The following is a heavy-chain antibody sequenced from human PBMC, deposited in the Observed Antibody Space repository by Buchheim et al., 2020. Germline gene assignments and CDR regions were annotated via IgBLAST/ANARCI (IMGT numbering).Heavy chain of an antibody. Sequence: QVQLVQSAAEVKKPGSSVKVSCKSSGDTFSTYDISWIRQAPGQGLEWLGGITPIFGSAKYAQKFQGRVTITADESPRTVYMELRSLRSEDTAMYYCARVFGSSGSGEGSYLYYWGQGTL. CDR2: ITPIFGSA. CDR1: GDTFSTYD. D-gene: IGHD3-22*01. CDR3: ARVFGSSGSGEGSYLYY. V-gene: IGHV1-69*01. J-gene: IGHJ4*02.